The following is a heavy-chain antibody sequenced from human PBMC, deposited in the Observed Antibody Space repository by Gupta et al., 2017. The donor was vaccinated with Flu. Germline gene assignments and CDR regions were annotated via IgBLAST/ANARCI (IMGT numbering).Heavy chain of an antibody. V-gene: IGHV4-34*01. CDR2: SNHTGST. J-gene: IGHJ6*03. D-gene: IGHD3-3*01. CDR3: ARGWSGTFQGSKNGYYYYSYMDV. Sequence: RQPPGKGLHCIVGSNHTGSTNYNPYLTSRVTISVDTSKSQFSLPLTSVAAADTAVSYCARGWSGTFQGSKNGYYYYSYMDVWGKGTTVTVSS.